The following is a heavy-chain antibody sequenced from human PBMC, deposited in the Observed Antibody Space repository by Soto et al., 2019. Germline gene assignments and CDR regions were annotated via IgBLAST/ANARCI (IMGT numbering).Heavy chain of an antibody. CDR2: INHSGST. J-gene: IGHJ4*02. CDR3: ASQRPTVTTFDY. D-gene: IGHD4-17*01. CDR1: GGSFSGYY. Sequence: SETLSLTCAVYGGSFSGYYWTWIRQPPGKGLEWIGEINHSGSTNYNPSLKSRVSISVDTSKNQFSLRLSSVTAADTAVYYCASQRPTVTTFDYWGQGTPVTVSS. V-gene: IGHV4-34*01.